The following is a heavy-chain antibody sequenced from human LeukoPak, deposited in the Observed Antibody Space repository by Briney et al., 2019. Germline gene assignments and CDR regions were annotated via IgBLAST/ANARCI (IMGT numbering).Heavy chain of an antibody. V-gene: IGHV4-39*07. J-gene: IGHJ3*02. CDR3: ARDGPYYYDSSGYYDAFDI. CDR1: GGSISSGSYY. D-gene: IGHD3-22*01. Sequence: SETLSLTCTVSGGSISSGSYYWSWIRQPPGKGLEWIGSIYHSGSTYYNPSLKSRVTMSLDTSKNQFSLKLSSVTAADTAVYYCARDGPYYYDSSGYYDAFDIWGQGTMVTVSS. CDR2: IYHSGST.